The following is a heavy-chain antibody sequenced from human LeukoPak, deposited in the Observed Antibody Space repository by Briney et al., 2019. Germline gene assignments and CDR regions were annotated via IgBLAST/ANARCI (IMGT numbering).Heavy chain of an antibody. Sequence: PSETLSLTCTVSGGSISSSSYYWGWIRQPPGKGLEWIGSIYYSGSTYYNPSLKSRVTISVDTSKNQFSLKLSSVTAADTAVYYCAREGRVVVVSAAFFDYWGQGTLVTVSS. V-gene: IGHV4-39*07. CDR3: AREGRVVVVSAAFFDY. CDR2: IYYSGST. J-gene: IGHJ4*02. D-gene: IGHD2-2*01. CDR1: GGSISSSSYY.